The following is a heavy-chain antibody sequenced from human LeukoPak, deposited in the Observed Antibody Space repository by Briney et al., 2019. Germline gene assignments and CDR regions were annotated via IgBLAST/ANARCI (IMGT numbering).Heavy chain of an antibody. CDR2: IYHSGST. V-gene: IGHV4-30-2*01. J-gene: IGHJ4*02. CDR3: ARADAHVYFDY. Sequence: PSQTLSLTCAVSGGSISSGGYSWSWIRQPPGKGLEWIGYIYHSGSTYYNPSLESRATISVDRSKNQFSLKLSSVTAADTAVYYCARADAHVYFDYWGQGTLVTVSS. CDR1: GGSISSGGYS.